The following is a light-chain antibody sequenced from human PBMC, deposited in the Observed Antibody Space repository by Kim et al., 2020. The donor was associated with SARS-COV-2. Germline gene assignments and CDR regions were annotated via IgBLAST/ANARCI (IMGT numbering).Light chain of an antibody. V-gene: IGKV3-20*01. CDR1: QRVTGTY. CDR2: DAS. J-gene: IGKJ1*01. Sequence: FPGERATLSCRASQRVTGTYLAWYQQKPGQAPRLLISDASSRAAGTPDRFSGSGYGTDFTLNISRVEPGDSAVYHCQQYGDSPKTFGQGTKVDIK. CDR3: QQYGDSPKT.